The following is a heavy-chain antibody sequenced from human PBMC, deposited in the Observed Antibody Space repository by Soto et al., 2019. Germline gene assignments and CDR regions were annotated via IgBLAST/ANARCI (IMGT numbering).Heavy chain of an antibody. CDR1: GFTFTSSA. CDR2: IVVGSGNT. Sequence: SVKVSCKASGFTFTSSAMQWVRQARGQRLEWIGWIVVGSGNTNYAQKFQERVTITRDMSTSTAYMELSSLRSEDTAVYYCAAVDYGDYNWFDPWGQGTLVTISS. J-gene: IGHJ5*02. V-gene: IGHV1-58*02. D-gene: IGHD4-17*01. CDR3: AAVDYGDYNWFDP.